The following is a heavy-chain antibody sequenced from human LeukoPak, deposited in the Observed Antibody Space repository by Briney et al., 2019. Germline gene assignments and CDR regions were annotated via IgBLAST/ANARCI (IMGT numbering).Heavy chain of an antibody. Sequence: GESLKISCKGSGYSFTSYWIACVRQMPGKGLEWMGIIYPGDSDTRYSPSFQGQVTISADKSISTAYLQWSSLKASDTAMYYCARRVYGDYEFRGISYYFDYWGQGTLVTVSS. CDR1: GYSFTSYW. V-gene: IGHV5-51*01. CDR3: ARRVYGDYEFRGISYYFDY. D-gene: IGHD4-17*01. CDR2: IYPGDSDT. J-gene: IGHJ4*02.